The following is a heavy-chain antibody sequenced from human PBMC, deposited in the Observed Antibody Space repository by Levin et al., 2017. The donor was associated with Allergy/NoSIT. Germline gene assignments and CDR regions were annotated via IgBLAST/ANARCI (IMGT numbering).Heavy chain of an antibody. Sequence: GGSLRLSCAASGFTFSSYWMSWVHQAPGKGLEWVANIKQDGSEKYYVDSVKGRFTISRDNAKNSLYLQMNSLRAEDTAVYYCARDVTTTPETDEHIDNWGQGTLVTVSS. CDR1: GFTFSSYW. CDR3: ARDVTTTPETDEHIDN. CDR2: IKQDGSEK. D-gene: IGHD1-14*01. J-gene: IGHJ4*02. V-gene: IGHV3-7*01.